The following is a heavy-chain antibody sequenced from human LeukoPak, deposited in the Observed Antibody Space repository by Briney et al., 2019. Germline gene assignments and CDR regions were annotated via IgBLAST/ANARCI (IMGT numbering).Heavy chain of an antibody. Sequence: GSLRLSCVGSGFTIHDHAMHWVRQAPGKGLEWVSRINWDGSDTGYADSVKGRFTISRDNAKNSLYLQMNSLRAEDTAVYYCARGQVGATYDYWGQGTLVTVSS. V-gene: IGHV3-20*04. D-gene: IGHD1-26*01. CDR3: ARGQVGATYDY. CDR2: INWDGSDT. CDR1: GFTIHDHA. J-gene: IGHJ4*02.